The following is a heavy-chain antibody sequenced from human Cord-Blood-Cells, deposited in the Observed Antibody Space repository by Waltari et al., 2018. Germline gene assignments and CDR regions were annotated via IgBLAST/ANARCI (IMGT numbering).Heavy chain of an antibody. CDR3: LYCGGDCYAFDI. V-gene: IGHV1-8*03. Sequence: QVQLVQSGAEVKKPGASVKVSCKASGYTFTSYDINWVRQATGQGLEWMGWMNPNSGKTGLAQKFQGRVTITRNTSISTAYMELSSLISEDTAVYYCLYCGGDCYAFDIWGQGTMVTVSS. CDR2: MNPNSGKT. D-gene: IGHD2-21*02. J-gene: IGHJ3*02. CDR1: GYTFTSYD.